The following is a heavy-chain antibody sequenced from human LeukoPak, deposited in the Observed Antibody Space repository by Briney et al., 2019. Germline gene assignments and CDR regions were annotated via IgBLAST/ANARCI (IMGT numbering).Heavy chain of an antibody. CDR2: IKLDGREK. CDR3: ARDFFAFGGVTALFDY. J-gene: IGHJ4*02. V-gene: IGHV3-7*01. D-gene: IGHD3-16*01. CDR1: GFTFSNYW. Sequence: GGSLRLSCAAAGFTFSNYWMHWVRQAPGKGLEWVANIKLDGREKYYVDSVKGRFTISRDNAKKSLYLQMNTLREEDTAVYYCARDFFAFGGVTALFDYWGQGPLVTVSS.